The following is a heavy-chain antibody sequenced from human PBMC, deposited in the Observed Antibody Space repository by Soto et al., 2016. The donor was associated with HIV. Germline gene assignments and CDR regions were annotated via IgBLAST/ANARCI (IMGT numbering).Heavy chain of an antibody. Sequence: QVQLVQSGAEVKKPGASVKVSCKASGYTFSGYYIHWVRQAPGQGLEWMGWINPNSAGTKSTQKFQGRVTMTRDTSINTAYVELSRLNYDDTAVYYCARSFISEVREPDCWGQGTLVTVSS. CDR1: GYTFSGYY. V-gene: IGHV1-2*02. D-gene: IGHD3-10*01. CDR2: INPNSAGT. J-gene: IGHJ4*02. CDR3: ARSFISEVREPDC.